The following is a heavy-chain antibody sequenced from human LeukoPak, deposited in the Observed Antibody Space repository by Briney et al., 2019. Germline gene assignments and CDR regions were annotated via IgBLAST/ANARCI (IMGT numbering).Heavy chain of an antibody. Sequence: PSETLSLTCTVSGGSISSSSYYWGWIRQPPGKGLEWIGSIYYSGSTYYNPSLKSRVTISADTSKNQFSLKLSSVTAADTAVYYCASGVESGIAAAGEPWGQGTLVTVSS. J-gene: IGHJ5*02. CDR1: GGSISSSSYY. D-gene: IGHD6-13*01. V-gene: IGHV4-39*07. CDR2: IYYSGST. CDR3: ASGVESGIAAAGEP.